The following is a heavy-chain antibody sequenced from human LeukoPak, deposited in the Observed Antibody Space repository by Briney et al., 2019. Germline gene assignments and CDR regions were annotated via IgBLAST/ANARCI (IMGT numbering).Heavy chain of an antibody. J-gene: IGHJ4*02. Sequence: GGSLRLSCAASGFSFTSYWMSWVRQAPGRGLEWVANIKQDGNEKYYADSVKGRFTISRDNAKNSLDLQMNSLRAEDTAVYYCARDTLGEGEDANYAVYYLDYWAQGSLVTVSS. CDR1: GFSFTSYW. CDR3: ARDTLGEGEDANYAVYYLDY. V-gene: IGHV3-7*01. D-gene: IGHD4/OR15-4a*01. CDR2: IKQDGNEK.